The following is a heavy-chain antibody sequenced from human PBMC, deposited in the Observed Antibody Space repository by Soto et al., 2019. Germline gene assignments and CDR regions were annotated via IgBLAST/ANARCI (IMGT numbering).Heavy chain of an antibody. J-gene: IGHJ4*02. Sequence: EVQLLESGGGLVRPVGSLRLSCAASGFTLSSYAMSWVRQAPGKGLEWVSSISGSAGSTYYADSVKGRFTISRDNSKNTLYVQMNSLRAEDTAVYYCAKGHGDYVWHYFDYWCQGTLVTVSS. CDR3: AKGHGDYVWHYFDY. CDR1: GFTLSSYA. V-gene: IGHV3-23*01. CDR2: ISGSAGST. D-gene: IGHD4-17*01.